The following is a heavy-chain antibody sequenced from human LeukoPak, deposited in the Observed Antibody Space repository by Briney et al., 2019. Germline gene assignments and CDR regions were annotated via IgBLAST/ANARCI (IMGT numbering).Heavy chain of an antibody. CDR3: VRDSDTYGDHTTRRFDY. Sequence: GGSLRLSCAASGFTFSSYNMNWVRQAPGKGLEWVSCISDRSNYIYYADSVKGRFTISRDNAKNSLYLELNSLRAEGTAVYHCVRDSDTYGDHTTRRFDYWGQGTLVTVSP. D-gene: IGHD4-17*01. J-gene: IGHJ4*02. CDR2: ISDRSNYI. CDR1: GFTFSSYN. V-gene: IGHV3-21*01.